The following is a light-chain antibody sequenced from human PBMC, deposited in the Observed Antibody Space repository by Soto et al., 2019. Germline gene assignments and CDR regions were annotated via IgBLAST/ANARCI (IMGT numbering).Light chain of an antibody. CDR2: GAS. Sequence: EIVMTQSPATLSVSPGERATLSCRASQSVSSDLAWYHQKPGQAPRLLIYGASTRATGIPARFSGSGSGTEFTLTINSLQSEDFAVYYCQHYGSSPGLSFGGGTKVDIK. CDR3: QHYGSSPGLS. CDR1: QSVSSD. V-gene: IGKV3-15*01. J-gene: IGKJ4*01.